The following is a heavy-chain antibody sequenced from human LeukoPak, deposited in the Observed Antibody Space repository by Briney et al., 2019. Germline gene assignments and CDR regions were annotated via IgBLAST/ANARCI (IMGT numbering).Heavy chain of an antibody. CDR2: IYTSGST. CDR1: GGSISSYY. Sequence: SETLSLTCTVSGGSISSYYWSWIRQPAGKGLEWIGRIYTSGSTNYNPSLKSRVTMSADTSKNQFSLKLSSVTAADTAVYYCARDGHDEYRWNFDYWGQGTLVTVSS. D-gene: IGHD2-8*02. J-gene: IGHJ4*02. V-gene: IGHV4-4*07. CDR3: ARDGHDEYRWNFDY.